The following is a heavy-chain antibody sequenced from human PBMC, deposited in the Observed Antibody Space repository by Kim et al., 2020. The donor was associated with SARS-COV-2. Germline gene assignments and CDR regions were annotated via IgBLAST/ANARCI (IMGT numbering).Heavy chain of an antibody. D-gene: IGHD3-9*01. CDR2: ISYDGSNK. CDR1: GFTFSSYG. J-gene: IGHJ3*02. Sequence: GGSLRLSCAASGFTFSSYGMRWVRQAPGKGLEWVAVISYDGSNKYYADSVKGRFTISRDNSKNTLYLQMNSLRAEDTAVYYCARDPYKTYHDILTGSREDAIERWGRGRIVTVS. CDR3: ARDPYKTYHDILTGSREDAIER. V-gene: IGHV3-33*05.